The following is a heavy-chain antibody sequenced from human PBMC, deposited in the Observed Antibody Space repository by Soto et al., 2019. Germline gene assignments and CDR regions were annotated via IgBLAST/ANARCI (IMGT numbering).Heavy chain of an antibody. J-gene: IGHJ4*02. Sequence: PGGSLRLSCAASGFTFSSYAMSWVRQAPGKGLEWVSGISDGDGRTYYADSVKGRFTISRDNSKNTQYLQMNSLRAEDTAVYYCAKGSGGSRPYYFDYWGQGILVTVSS. D-gene: IGHD2-15*01. CDR1: GFTFSSYA. CDR2: ISDGDGRT. V-gene: IGHV3-23*01. CDR3: AKGSGGSRPYYFDY.